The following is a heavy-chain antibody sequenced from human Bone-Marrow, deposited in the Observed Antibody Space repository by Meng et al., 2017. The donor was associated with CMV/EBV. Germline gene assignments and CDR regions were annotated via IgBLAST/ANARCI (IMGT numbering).Heavy chain of an antibody. V-gene: IGHV3-74*01. D-gene: IGHD4-11*01. Sequence: GGSLRLSCAASGFIFSTYWMHWVRQAPGKGLVWVSRINSDESSTSHADSVKGRFTISRDNTKNTMYLQMNSLRAEDTAVYYCARGYSNRIAYWGQGKLVTVSS. CDR3: ARGYSNRIAY. CDR2: INSDESST. J-gene: IGHJ4*02. CDR1: GFIFSTYW.